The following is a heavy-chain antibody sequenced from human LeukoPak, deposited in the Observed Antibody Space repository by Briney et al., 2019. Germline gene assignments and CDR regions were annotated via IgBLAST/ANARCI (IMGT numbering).Heavy chain of an antibody. Sequence: PGKPLKISCKGSGYSFTSYWISWVRQMPGKGLEWMGRIDPSDSYTNYSPSFQGHVTISADKSISTAYLQWSSLKASDTAMYYCARRGGFVHSYGFGYWGQGTLVTVSS. CDR1: GYSFTSYW. J-gene: IGHJ4*02. CDR3: ARRGGFVHSYGFGY. CDR2: IDPSDSYT. D-gene: IGHD5-18*01. V-gene: IGHV5-10-1*01.